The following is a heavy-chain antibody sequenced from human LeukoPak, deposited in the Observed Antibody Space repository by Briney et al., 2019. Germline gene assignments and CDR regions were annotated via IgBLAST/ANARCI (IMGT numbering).Heavy chain of an antibody. D-gene: IGHD3-10*01. V-gene: IGHV3-7*01. Sequence: GGSLRLSCAASGFTISRYWMNWVRQAPGQGLELVANIKQDGNEKYYVDSVKGRFSISRDNAKNALFLQMDSLRAEDTAVYYCAKEGAYHIITYDSWGQGALVTVSS. CDR1: GFTISRYW. CDR3: AKEGAYHIITYDS. J-gene: IGHJ5*01. CDR2: IKQDGNEK.